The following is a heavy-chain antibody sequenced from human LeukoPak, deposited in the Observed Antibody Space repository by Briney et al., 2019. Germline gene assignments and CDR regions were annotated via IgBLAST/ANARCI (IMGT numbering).Heavy chain of an antibody. V-gene: IGHV3-21*06. CDR2: ISSSSSYI. CDR1: GFTFSSYK. D-gene: IGHD4-17*01. J-gene: IGHJ4*02. Sequence: GGSLRLSCAVSGFTFSSYKMNWVRQAPGKGLEWVSSISSSSSYIYYADSVKGRFTISRDNAKNSLYLQMDSLRAEDTAVYYCARDKKTDDYGDYWPWVVDYWGQGTLVTVSS. CDR3: ARDKKTDDYGDYWPWVVDY.